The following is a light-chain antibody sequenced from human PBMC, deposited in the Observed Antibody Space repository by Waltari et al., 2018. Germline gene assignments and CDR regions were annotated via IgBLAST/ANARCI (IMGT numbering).Light chain of an antibody. CDR3: VLYMGRGIRV. V-gene: IGLV8-61*01. CDR2: NTN. Sequence: QTVVTQEPSFSVSPGGTVTLTCGLSSGSVSTTYYPSWYQQTPGQAPRTLIYNTNTRSSGVPDRVAGSSLGNKAARTITGAQADDECDYYCVLYMGRGIRVFGGGTKLTVL. J-gene: IGLJ3*02. CDR1: SGSVSTTYY.